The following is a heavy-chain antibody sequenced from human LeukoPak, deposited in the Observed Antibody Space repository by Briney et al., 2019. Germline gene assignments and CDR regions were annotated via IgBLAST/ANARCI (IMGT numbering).Heavy chain of an antibody. D-gene: IGHD3-10*01. V-gene: IGHV1-18*01. CDR3: ARMYFASGSDFDY. Sequence: ASVKVSCKASGYTFTNYGISWLRQAPGQGLEWMGWISAYNGKTDYAQNLQGRVTMTTDTSTSTAYMELSGLRSDDTAMYFCARMYFASGSDFDYWGQGTLVTVSS. J-gene: IGHJ4*02. CDR1: GYTFTNYG. CDR2: ISAYNGKT.